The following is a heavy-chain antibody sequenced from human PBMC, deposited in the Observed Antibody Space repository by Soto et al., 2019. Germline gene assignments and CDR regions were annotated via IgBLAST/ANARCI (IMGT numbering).Heavy chain of an antibody. Sequence: SETLSLTCTVSGGSISSGGYYWSWIRQHPGKGLEWIGYIYYSGSTYYNPSLKSRVTISVDTSKNQFSLKLSSVTAADTAVYYCATRPYSGYDRPYYFDYWGQGTLVTVSS. CDR3: ATRPYSGYDRPYYFDY. CDR2: IYYSGST. V-gene: IGHV4-31*03. D-gene: IGHD5-12*01. J-gene: IGHJ4*02. CDR1: GGSISSGGYY.